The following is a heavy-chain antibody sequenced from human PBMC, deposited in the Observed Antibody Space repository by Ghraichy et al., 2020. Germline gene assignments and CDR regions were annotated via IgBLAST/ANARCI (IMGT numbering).Heavy chain of an antibody. D-gene: IGHD5-18*01. CDR2: ISSDGSNT. CDR1: GFTFSSYW. J-gene: IGHJ4*02. Sequence: GGSLRLSCAASGFTFSSYWMHWVRQAPGKGLVWVSHISSDGSNTNYADSVKGRFTISRDNGKKTLYLQMNSLRAEDTAVYYCARGGPGYTYGYVGDYWGQGTLVTVSS. V-gene: IGHV3-74*01. CDR3: ARGGPGYTYGYVGDY.